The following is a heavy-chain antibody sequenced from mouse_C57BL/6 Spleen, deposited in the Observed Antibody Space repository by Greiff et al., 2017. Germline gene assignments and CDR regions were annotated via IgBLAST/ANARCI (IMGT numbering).Heavy chain of an antibody. J-gene: IGHJ1*03. CDR2: ISYSGST. Sequence: EVQLQESGPGMVKPSQSLSLTCTVTGYSITSGYDWHWIRHFPGNKLEWMGYISYSGSTNYNPSLKSRISITHDTSKNHFFLKLNSVTTEDTATYYCARDRRGITTVVATDWYFDVWGTGTTVTVSS. V-gene: IGHV3-1*01. D-gene: IGHD1-1*01. CDR1: GYSITSGYD. CDR3: ARDRRGITTVVATDWYFDV.